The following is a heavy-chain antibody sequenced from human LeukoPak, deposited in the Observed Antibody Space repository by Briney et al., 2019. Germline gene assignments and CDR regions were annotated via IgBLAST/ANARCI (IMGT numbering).Heavy chain of an antibody. J-gene: IGHJ4*02. CDR3: ATGGSRVQLWILAGWYYFDN. CDR2: FDPENGET. D-gene: IGHD5-18*01. V-gene: IGHV1-24*01. Sequence: GASVKVSCKVSGHTLTELSTHWVRQAPGKGLEWMGGFDPENGETIYAQKFQGRVTMTEDTSTDTVYMELSSLRSEDTAVYYCATGGSRVQLWILAGWYYFDNWGQGTLVTVSS. CDR1: GHTLTELS.